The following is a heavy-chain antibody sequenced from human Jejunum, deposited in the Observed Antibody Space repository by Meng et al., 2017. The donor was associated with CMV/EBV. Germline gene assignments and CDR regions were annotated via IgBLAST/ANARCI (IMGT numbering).Heavy chain of an antibody. CDR2: ITGSGGNT. CDR3: ARDAMVRGVFQYYFDY. D-gene: IGHD3-10*01. CDR1: FTFSSHS. V-gene: IGHV3-23*01. J-gene: IGHJ4*02. Sequence: FTFSSHSMSWVRQAPGKGLKWVASITGSGGNTYYAESVKGRFTISRDNSKNTLYLQMNSLRADDTAVYYCARDAMVRGVFQYYFDYWGQGTLVTVSS.